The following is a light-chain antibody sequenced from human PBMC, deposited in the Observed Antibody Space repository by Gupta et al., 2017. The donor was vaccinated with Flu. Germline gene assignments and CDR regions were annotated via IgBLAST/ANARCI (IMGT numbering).Light chain of an antibody. CDR1: RSDVGGYHY. V-gene: IGLV2-14*01. Sequence: QSALTQPASASGSPGQSITISCTGTRSDVGGYHYVSWYQPHPGKAPTLMIYEVSKRTAVVASRFSGSKAGNTASLTISGRQEEDDADYYCSSYTSSSTVVFGGGIKLTVL. J-gene: IGLJ2*01. CDR3: SSYTSSSTVV. CDR2: EVS.